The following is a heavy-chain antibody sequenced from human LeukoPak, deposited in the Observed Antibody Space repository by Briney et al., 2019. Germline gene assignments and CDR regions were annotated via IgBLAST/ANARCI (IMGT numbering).Heavy chain of an antibody. D-gene: IGHD3-22*01. J-gene: IGHJ5*02. CDR1: GFTFSSYA. CDR2: ISGSGGST. V-gene: IGHV3-23*01. Sequence: GGSLRLSCAASGFTFSSYAMSWVRQAPGKGLEWVSAISGSGGSTYYADSVKGRFTISRDNSKNTLYLQMNSLRAEDTAVYYCAREGPLYYYDSREGDWFDPWGQGTLVTVSS. CDR3: AREGPLYYYDSREGDWFDP.